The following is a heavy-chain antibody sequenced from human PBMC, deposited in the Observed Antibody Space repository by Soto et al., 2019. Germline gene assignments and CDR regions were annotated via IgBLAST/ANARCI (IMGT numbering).Heavy chain of an antibody. Sequence: ASVKVSCKISGYSLSELSIHWVRQAPGKGLEWMGGFDPENAETNIYSQKFQGRVTMTEDTSTDTAYMELSSLRSEDTAVYYCTSDWDTTMTFEHWGR. CDR2: FDPENAETN. J-gene: IGHJ2*01. CDR1: GYSLSELS. CDR3: TSDWDTTMTFEH. D-gene: IGHD3-16*01. V-gene: IGHV1-24*01.